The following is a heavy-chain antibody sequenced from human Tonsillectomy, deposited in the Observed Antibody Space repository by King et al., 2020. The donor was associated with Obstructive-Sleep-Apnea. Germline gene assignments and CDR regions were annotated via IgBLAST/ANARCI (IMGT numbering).Heavy chain of an antibody. V-gene: IGHV4-4*02. D-gene: IGHD6-19*01. Sequence: QLQESGPGLVKPSGTLSLTCAVSGGSISSTNWWRWGRQPPGKGLEWIGEIYHSGSTSNNPSLNSRVTISVDKSKNQFSLELTSVTAADTAVYFCARHSYSSGLYYYGLDVWGQGTTVTVSS. CDR3: ARHSYSSGLYYYGLDV. CDR2: IYHSGST. J-gene: IGHJ6*02. CDR1: GGSISSTNW.